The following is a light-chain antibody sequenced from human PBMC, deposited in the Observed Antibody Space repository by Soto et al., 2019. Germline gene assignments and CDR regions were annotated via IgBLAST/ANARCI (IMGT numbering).Light chain of an antibody. V-gene: IGLV2-14*01. J-gene: IGLJ2*01. CDR1: SSDVGYYDS. Sequence: QSALTQPASVSGSPGQSITISCTGTSSDVGYYDSVSWYQRHPDKAPKLIIYDVYSRPSGVSDRFSGSKSGNTASLTISGLRAEDEADYYCNSRPSSDTHVLFGGGTKVTVL. CDR2: DVY. CDR3: NSRPSSDTHVL.